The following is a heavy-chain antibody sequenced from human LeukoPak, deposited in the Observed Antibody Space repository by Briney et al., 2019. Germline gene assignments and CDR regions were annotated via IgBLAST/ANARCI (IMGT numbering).Heavy chain of an antibody. CDR3: AKDGRLLWFGELSDAEYFQH. J-gene: IGHJ1*01. Sequence: SSETLSLTCAVSGASISSFYWSWIRQPPGKGLEWIGYVFYTGDTNYNPSLKSRVTVSLDTFKSQVSLSLTSVTAADTAVYYCAKDGRLLWFGELSDAEYFQHWGQGTLVTVSS. CDR2: VFYTGDT. V-gene: IGHV4-59*12. CDR1: GASISSFY. D-gene: IGHD3-10*01.